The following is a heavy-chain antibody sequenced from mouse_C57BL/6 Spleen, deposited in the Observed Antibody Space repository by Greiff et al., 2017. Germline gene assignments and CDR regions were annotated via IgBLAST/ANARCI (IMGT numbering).Heavy chain of an antibody. CDR2: IYPGGGYT. J-gene: IGHJ2*01. V-gene: IGHV1-63*01. CDR3: AIYYDYDGYYFDY. D-gene: IGHD2-4*01. CDR1: GYTFTNYW. Sequence: QVQLQQSGAELVRPGTSVKMSCKASGYTFTNYWIGWAKQRPGHGLEWIGDIYPGGGYTNYNEKFKGKATLTADKSSSTAYLQFSSLTSEDSAIYYCAIYYDYDGYYFDYWGQGTTLTVSS.